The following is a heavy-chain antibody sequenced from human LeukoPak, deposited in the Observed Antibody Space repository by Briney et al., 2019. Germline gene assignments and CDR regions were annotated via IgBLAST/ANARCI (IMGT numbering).Heavy chain of an antibody. CDR3: AIPSEAQQLTGFDY. J-gene: IGHJ4*02. Sequence: TGGSLRLSCAASGFTFSSYGMHWVRQAPGKGLEWVAVISYDGSNKYYADSVKGRFTISRDNSKNTLYLQMNSLRAEDTAVYYCAIPSEAQQLTGFDYWGQGTLVTVSS. V-gene: IGHV3-30*03. CDR2: ISYDGSNK. CDR1: GFTFSSYG. D-gene: IGHD6-13*01.